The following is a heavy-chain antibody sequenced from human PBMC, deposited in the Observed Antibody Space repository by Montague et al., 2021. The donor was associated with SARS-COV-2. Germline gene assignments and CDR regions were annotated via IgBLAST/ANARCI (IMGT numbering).Heavy chain of an antibody. V-gene: IGHV4-39*07. CDR1: GGSFSSSSYY. CDR3: VREKAGGLRNVFDI. CDR2: IYYSGST. Sequence: SETLSLTCSVSGGSFSSSSYYWGWIRQPPGKGPEWIGSIYYSGSTNYNPSLKSRVTMSIDTSTNQFSLRLTSVTAADTAVFFCVREKAGGLRNVFDIWSQGTTVTVSS. J-gene: IGHJ3*02.